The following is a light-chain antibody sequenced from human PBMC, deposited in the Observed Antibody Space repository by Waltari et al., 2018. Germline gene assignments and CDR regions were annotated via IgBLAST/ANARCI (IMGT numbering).Light chain of an antibody. Sequence: DIVMTQSPDSLAVSLGERATINCKSSQSVLYSSNNKNYLAWYQQKPGQPPKLLIYWASTRESGVPDRFSGSGSGTDFTLTISSLQAEDVAVYYCQKYNSAPRTFGPGTKVEIK. V-gene: IGKV4-1*01. CDR2: WAS. CDR3: QKYNSAPRT. CDR1: QSVLYSSNNKNY. J-gene: IGKJ1*01.